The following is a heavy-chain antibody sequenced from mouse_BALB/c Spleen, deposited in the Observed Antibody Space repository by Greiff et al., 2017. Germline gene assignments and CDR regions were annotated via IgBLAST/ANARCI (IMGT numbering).Heavy chain of an antibody. D-gene: IGHD2-14*01. CDR3: ARDEGYYRAWFAY. CDR2: INSNGGST. CDR1: GFTFSSYG. J-gene: IGHJ3*01. Sequence: EVHLVESGGGLVQPGGSLKLSCAASGFTFSSYGMSWVRQTPDKRLELVATINSNGGSTYYPDSVKGRFTISRDNAKNTLYLQMSSLKSEDTAMYYCARDEGYYRAWFAYWGQGTLVTVSA. V-gene: IGHV5-6-3*01.